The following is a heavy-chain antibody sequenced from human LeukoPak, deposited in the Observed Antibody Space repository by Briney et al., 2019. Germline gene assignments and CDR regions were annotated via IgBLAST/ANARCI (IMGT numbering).Heavy chain of an antibody. CDR1: GFTFSDYA. CDR3: ARSVPDYTRFDY. J-gene: IGHJ4*02. Sequence: GGSPRLSCVASGFTFSDYAMNWVRQAPGKGLEWVSTFKTKYNQVYYAESVRGRFTISTDSSKNTVYLQMNSLRAEDTALYYCARSVPDYTRFDYWGQGALVTVSS. D-gene: IGHD4-11*01. V-gene: IGHV3-23*05. CDR2: FKTKYNQV.